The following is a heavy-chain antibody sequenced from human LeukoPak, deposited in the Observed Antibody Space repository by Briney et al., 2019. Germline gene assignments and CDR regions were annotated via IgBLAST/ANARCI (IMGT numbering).Heavy chain of an antibody. CDR2: IHHDGRI. CDR3: ARDRNTMVRGVIIGDDAFDI. V-gene: IGHV4/OR15-8*01. J-gene: IGHJ3*02. Sequence: PSETLSLTCDVSGGSIDSTNWWNWVRQPPGKGLEWIGEIHHDGRINYNPSLKSRVTLSVDESKNQFSLRLNSVTAADTAMYYCARDRNTMVRGVIIGDDAFDIWGQGTMVAVSS. D-gene: IGHD3-10*01. CDR1: GGSIDSTNW.